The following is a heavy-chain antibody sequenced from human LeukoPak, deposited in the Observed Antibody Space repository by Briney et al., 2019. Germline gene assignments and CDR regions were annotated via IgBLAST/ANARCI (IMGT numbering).Heavy chain of an antibody. V-gene: IGHV4-34*01. Sequence: SETLSLTCAVYGGSFSGYYWSWIRQPPGKGLEWIGEINHSGSTNYNPSLKSRVTISVDTSKNQFSLKLSSVTAADTAVYYCARGERGSDYWGQGTLITVSS. D-gene: IGHD5-24*01. CDR2: INHSGST. CDR3: ARGERGSDY. J-gene: IGHJ4*02. CDR1: GGSFSGYY.